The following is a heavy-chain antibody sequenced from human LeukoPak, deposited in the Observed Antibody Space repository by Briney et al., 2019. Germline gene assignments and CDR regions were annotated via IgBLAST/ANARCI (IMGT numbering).Heavy chain of an antibody. CDR3: ARAGDGYNQFDY. D-gene: IGHD5-24*01. Sequence: ASVNVSFKASGYTFTSYAMHWVRQAPGQRLEWMGWINAGNGNTKYSQKFQGRVTITRDTSASTAYMELSSLRSEDTAVYYCARAGDGYNQFDYWGQGTLVTVSS. V-gene: IGHV1-3*01. CDR1: GYTFTSYA. J-gene: IGHJ4*02. CDR2: INAGNGNT.